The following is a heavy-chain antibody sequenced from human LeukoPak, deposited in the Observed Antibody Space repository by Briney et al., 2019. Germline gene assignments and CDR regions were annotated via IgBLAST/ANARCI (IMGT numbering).Heavy chain of an antibody. J-gene: IGHJ6*02. D-gene: IGHD6-19*01. CDR1: GDSVSSNSAA. V-gene: IGHV6-1*01. Sequence: SQTLSLTCAISGDSVSSNSAAWNWIRQSPSRGLEWLRRTYYRSKWYNDYAVSVKSRITINPDTSKNQFSLQLNSVTPEDTAVYYCTRQYSSGWYYYYGLDVWGQGTTVTVSS. CDR2: TYYRSKWYN. CDR3: TRQYSSGWYYYYGLDV.